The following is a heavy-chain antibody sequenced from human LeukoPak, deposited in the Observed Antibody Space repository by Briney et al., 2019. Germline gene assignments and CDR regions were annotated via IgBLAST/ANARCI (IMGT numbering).Heavy chain of an antibody. CDR2: INPNSGGT. CDR3: ARDDSSGPYYYYMDV. Sequence: GASVKVSCKASGYTFTGYYMHWVRQAPGQGLEWMGRINPNSGGTNYAQKFQGRVTMTRDTSISTAYMELSRLRSDDTAVYYCARDDSSGPYYYYMDVWGKGTTVTVS. J-gene: IGHJ6*03. V-gene: IGHV1-2*06. D-gene: IGHD6-19*01. CDR1: GYTFTGYY.